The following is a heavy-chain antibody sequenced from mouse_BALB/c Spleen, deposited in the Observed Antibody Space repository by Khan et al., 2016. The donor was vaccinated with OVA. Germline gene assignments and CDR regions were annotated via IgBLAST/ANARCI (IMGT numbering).Heavy chain of an antibody. V-gene: IGHV1S56*01. Sequence: QVQLQQSGTELVKPGASVKLSCKASGYTFTSYDINWVRQRPEQGLEWIGWIFPGDDNTNYNEKFKGKATLTTDKSSSTAYMQLSRLTSEDSAGYLCGRRRGSMDYWGQGTSVTVSA. J-gene: IGHJ4*01. CDR1: GYTFTSYD. CDR2: IFPGDDNT. CDR3: GRRRGSMDY.